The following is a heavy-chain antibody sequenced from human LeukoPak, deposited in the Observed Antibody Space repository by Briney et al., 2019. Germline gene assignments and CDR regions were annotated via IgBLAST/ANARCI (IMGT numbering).Heavy chain of an antibody. J-gene: IGHJ5*02. CDR2: ISSSSSYI. Sequence: GGSLRLSCAASGFTFSSYSMNWVRQAPGKGLEWVSSISSSSSYIYYADSVKGRFTISRDNAKNSLYLQMNSLRVEDTAVYYCARAGANDYGDYFNWFDPWGQGTLVTVSS. CDR1: GFTFSSYS. V-gene: IGHV3-21*01. CDR3: ARAGANDYGDYFNWFDP. D-gene: IGHD4-17*01.